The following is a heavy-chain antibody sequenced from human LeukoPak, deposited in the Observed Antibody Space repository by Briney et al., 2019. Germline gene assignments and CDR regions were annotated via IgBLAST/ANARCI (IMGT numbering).Heavy chain of an antibody. CDR1: GFTFSSYS. CDR3: AKEGGYDPRIAAASPFDY. Sequence: GGSLRLSCAASGFTFSSYSMNWVRQAPGKGLEWVSSISSSSSYIYYADSVKGRFTISRDNAKNSLYLQMNSLRAEDTAVYYCAKEGGYDPRIAAASPFDYWGQGTLVTVSS. J-gene: IGHJ4*02. V-gene: IGHV3-21*01. CDR2: ISSSSSYI. D-gene: IGHD6-13*01.